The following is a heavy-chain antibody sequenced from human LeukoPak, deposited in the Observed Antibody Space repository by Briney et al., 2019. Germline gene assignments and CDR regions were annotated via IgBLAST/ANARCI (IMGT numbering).Heavy chain of an antibody. V-gene: IGHV4-61*02. D-gene: IGHD6-19*01. CDR3: ARVVLQWPPNWFDP. Sequence: SQTLSLTCSVSGASISSGDYYWRWIRQPAGKGLEWIGRIYTNGATNYNPSLKSRFTISADTSNNKFSLKVTSVTAADTAVYYCARVVLQWPPNWFDPWGQGTLVTVSS. CDR2: IYTNGAT. CDR1: GASISSGDYY. J-gene: IGHJ5*02.